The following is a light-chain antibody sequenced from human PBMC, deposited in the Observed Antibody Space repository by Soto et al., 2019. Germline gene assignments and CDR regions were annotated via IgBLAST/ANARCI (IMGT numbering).Light chain of an antibody. Sequence: QAVVTQPPSASGTPGQRLTISCSGSSSNIGTNYVYWYQQLPGTAPKLLIYSNNQRPSGVPDRFSGSKSGTSASLAISGLRSEDEADYYCAAWDDSLSGLWVFGGGTKLTVL. CDR1: SSNIGTNY. CDR2: SNN. J-gene: IGLJ3*02. CDR3: AAWDDSLSGLWV. V-gene: IGLV1-47*02.